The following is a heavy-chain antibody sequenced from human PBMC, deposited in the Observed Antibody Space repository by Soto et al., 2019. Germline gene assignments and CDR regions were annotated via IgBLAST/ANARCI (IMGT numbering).Heavy chain of an antibody. CDR3: ARHVDPWGSGYFYY. Sequence: SETLSLTCTVSGGSISSSSYYWGWIRQPPGKGLEWIGSIYYSGSTYYNPSLKSRVTISVDTSKNQFFLKLSSVTAADTAVYYCARHVDPWGSGYFYYWGQGTLVTVSS. CDR1: GGSISSSSYY. CDR2: IYYSGST. J-gene: IGHJ4*02. V-gene: IGHV4-39*01. D-gene: IGHD3-16*01.